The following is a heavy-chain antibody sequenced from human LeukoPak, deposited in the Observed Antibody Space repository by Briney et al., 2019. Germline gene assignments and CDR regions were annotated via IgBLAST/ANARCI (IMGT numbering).Heavy chain of an antibody. J-gene: IGHJ6*03. CDR1: GGSITNSS. CDR2: IDSDGAS. D-gene: IGHD4-11*01. Sequence: SETLSLTCTVSGGSITNSSWGWIRQPPGKGLEWIGKIDSDGASHYSPVLKSRVAISLDTSKSHFSLRLTSVIAADTGIYYCVRLIDYSGYYFYYSMDVWGKGTTVTVSS. V-gene: IGHV4-39*02. CDR3: VRLIDYSGYYFYYSMDV.